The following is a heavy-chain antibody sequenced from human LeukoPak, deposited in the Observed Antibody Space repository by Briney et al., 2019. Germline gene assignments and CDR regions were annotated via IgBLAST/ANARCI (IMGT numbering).Heavy chain of an antibody. CDR2: FYHTGST. CDR1: GYSITNVFY. Sequence: SETLSLTCTVSGYSITNVFYWGWIRQSPGKGLEWIGSFYHTGSTYSNPSLKSRVSLSVDTSKSQFSLNLNSVTAADTAVYYCASSHDYGVTYHHWGQGTLVTVSS. CDR3: ASSHDYGVTYHH. D-gene: IGHD4-17*01. J-gene: IGHJ5*02. V-gene: IGHV4-38-2*02.